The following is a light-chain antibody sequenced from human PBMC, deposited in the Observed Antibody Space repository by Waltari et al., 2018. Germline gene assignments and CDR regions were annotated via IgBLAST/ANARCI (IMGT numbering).Light chain of an antibody. Sequence: DIQMTQSPSTLSASVADRVPITCRASQSISSWLGWYQQKPGKAPKLLIYKASSLETGVPSRFSGSGSGTEFTLTISSLQPDDFATYYCQQYNSYLFTFGPGTKVDIK. CDR2: KAS. CDR1: QSISSW. CDR3: QQYNSYLFT. V-gene: IGKV1-5*03. J-gene: IGKJ3*01.